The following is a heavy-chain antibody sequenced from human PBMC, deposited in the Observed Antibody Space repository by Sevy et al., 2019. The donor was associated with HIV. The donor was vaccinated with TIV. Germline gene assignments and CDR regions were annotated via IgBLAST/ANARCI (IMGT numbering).Heavy chain of an antibody. CDR3: AREKSCGGACYHFDH. CDR1: GFTFDDYG. CDR2: INWDGSST. J-gene: IGHJ4*02. Sequence: AGSLRLSCAASGFTFDDYGMSWVRQAPGKALEWVSGINWDGSSTGYADSVKGRFTISRDNVKNSLHLQMTSLRAEDTAFYYCAREKSCGGACYHFDHWGQGTLVTVSS. D-gene: IGHD2-21*02. V-gene: IGHV3-20*04.